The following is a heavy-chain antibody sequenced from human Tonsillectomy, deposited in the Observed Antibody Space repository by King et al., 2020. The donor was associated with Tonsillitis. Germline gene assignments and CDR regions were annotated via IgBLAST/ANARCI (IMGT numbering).Heavy chain of an antibody. D-gene: IGHD3-3*01. J-gene: IGHJ4*02. CDR3: ANGFLLPPVLV. CDR2: ISGSGGST. CDR1: GFTFSSYA. Sequence: VQLVESGGGLVQPGGSLRLSCAASGFTFSSYAMSWVRQAPGKGLEWVSAISGSGGSTYYADSVKGRFSISRDKSQNTLYLQMNSLRAEDTAVYYCANGFLLPPVLVWGQGTLVTVSS. V-gene: IGHV3-23*04.